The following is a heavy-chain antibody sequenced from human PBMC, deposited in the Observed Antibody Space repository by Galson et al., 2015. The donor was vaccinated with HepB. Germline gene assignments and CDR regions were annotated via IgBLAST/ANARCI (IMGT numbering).Heavy chain of an antibody. J-gene: IGHJ6*03. D-gene: IGHD2-21*01. Sequence: SVKVSCKASGYTFTSYAMNWVRQAPGQGLEWMGWINTNTGNPTYAQGFTGRFVFSLDTSVSTAYLQISSLKAEDTAVYYCARASPCGGDCYRVDYYYYYMDVWGKGTTVTVSS. CDR3: ARASPCGGDCYRVDYYYYYMDV. CDR2: INTNTGNP. CDR1: GYTFTSYA. V-gene: IGHV7-4-1*02.